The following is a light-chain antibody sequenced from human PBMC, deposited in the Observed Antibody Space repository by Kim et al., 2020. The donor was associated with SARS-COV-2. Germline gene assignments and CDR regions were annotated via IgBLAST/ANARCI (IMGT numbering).Light chain of an antibody. CDR3: KSYDHINQV. V-gene: IGLV6-57*03. CDR2: EDN. J-gene: IGLJ2*01. Sequence: GKTVAVACARGGGGIGSPYGRWCQRRPGRAPTTLIDEDNQRPSGVPDRFSGSIDSSANSASLAIAGLQTEDEADYYCKSYDHINQVFGGGTQLTVL. CDR1: GGGIGSPY.